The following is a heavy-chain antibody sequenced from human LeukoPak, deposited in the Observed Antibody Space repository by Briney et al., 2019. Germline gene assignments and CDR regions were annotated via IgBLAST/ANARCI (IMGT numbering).Heavy chain of an antibody. V-gene: IGHV4-4*07. D-gene: IGHD1-26*01. Sequence: PSETLSLTCTVSGGSISGYYWSWIRRPAGKGLEWIGRIYTSGSTNYNPSLKSRVTMSVDTSKNQFSLKLSSVTAADTAVYYCAGEWELRTYNWFDPWGQGTLVTVSS. J-gene: IGHJ5*02. CDR2: IYTSGST. CDR3: AGEWELRTYNWFDP. CDR1: GGSISGYY.